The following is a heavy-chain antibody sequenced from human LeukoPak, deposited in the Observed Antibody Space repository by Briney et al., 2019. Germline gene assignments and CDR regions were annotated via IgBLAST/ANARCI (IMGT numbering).Heavy chain of an antibody. Sequence: GGSLRLSCAASGFTFSSYSMNWVRQAPGKGPEWVSYIIGSGSSTYYADSVKGRFTISRDNSKNSLYLQMNSLRDEDTAVYYCASRRGFDDWGQGTLVTVSS. D-gene: IGHD3-10*01. CDR1: GFTFSSYS. CDR2: IIGSGSST. J-gene: IGHJ4*02. V-gene: IGHV3-48*02. CDR3: ASRRGFDD.